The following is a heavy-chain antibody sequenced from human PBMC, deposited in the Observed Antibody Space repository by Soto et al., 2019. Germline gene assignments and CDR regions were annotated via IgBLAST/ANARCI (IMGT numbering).Heavy chain of an antibody. D-gene: IGHD1-1*01. CDR1: GFTSSSYA. V-gene: IGHV3-23*01. Sequence: PGESLKISCAASGFTSSSYAMSWVRQAPGKGLEWVSGINGGGDSTYFADSVRGRFTISRDNSKNTLFLQMNSLRAEDTAVYYCARGWTFDLWGQGTLVTVSS. CDR3: ARGWTFDL. J-gene: IGHJ4*02. CDR2: INGGGDST.